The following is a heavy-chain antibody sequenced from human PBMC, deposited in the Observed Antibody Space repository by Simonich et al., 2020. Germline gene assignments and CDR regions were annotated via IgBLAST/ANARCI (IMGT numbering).Heavy chain of an antibody. D-gene: IGHD2-8*01. CDR3: AKDGGYCTNGVCYYFDY. J-gene: IGHJ4*02. CDR2: MSWNSGSI. V-gene: IGHV3-9*01. CDR1: GFTFVDYA. Sequence: EVQLVESGGGLVQPGRSLRLSCAASGFTFVDYAMHWVRQAPGKVLGWVSGMSWNSGSIGYADSVKGRFTISRDNAKNSLYLQMNSLRAEDTALYYCAKDGGYCTNGVCYYFDYWGQGTLVTVSS.